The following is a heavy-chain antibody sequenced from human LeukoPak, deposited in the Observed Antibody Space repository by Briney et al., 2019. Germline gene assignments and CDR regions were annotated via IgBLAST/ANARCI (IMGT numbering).Heavy chain of an antibody. Sequence: ASVKVSCKASGYTFTSYGISWVRQAPGQGLEWMGWISVYNGNTNYAQKLQGRVTMTTDTSTSTAYMELRSLRSGDTAVYYCATLDYYGSGSALDYWGQGTLVTVSS. J-gene: IGHJ4*02. V-gene: IGHV1-18*01. CDR1: GYTFTSYG. CDR3: ATLDYYGSGSALDY. CDR2: ISVYNGNT. D-gene: IGHD3-10*01.